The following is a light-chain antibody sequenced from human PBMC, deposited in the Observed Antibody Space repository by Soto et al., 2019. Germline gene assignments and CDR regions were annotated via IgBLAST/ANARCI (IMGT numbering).Light chain of an antibody. CDR2: EVT. V-gene: IGLV2-14*01. J-gene: IGLJ3*02. Sequence: QSALTQPASVSGSPGQSITISCTGTSSDLGSSSYVSWYQHHSGKAPKVVIYEVTNRPSGVSNRFSGAKSGSTASLTISGLQAEDEATYFCSSYTTSNSGVFGGGTKLTVL. CDR3: SSYTTSNSGV. CDR1: SSDLGSSSY.